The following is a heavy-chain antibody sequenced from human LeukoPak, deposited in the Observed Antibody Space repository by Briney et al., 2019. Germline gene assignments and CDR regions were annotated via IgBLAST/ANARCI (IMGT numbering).Heavy chain of an antibody. Sequence: ASVKVSCKASGYTFTSYYMHWVRQAPGQGLEWMGIINPSGGSTSYAQKFQGRVTMTRDTSTSTAYMELSSLRSEDTAVYYCARALAYCGGDCRYTNNWFDPWGQGTLVTVSS. V-gene: IGHV1-46*01. CDR3: ARALAYCGGDCRYTNNWFDP. CDR1: GYTFTSYY. D-gene: IGHD2-21*02. J-gene: IGHJ5*02. CDR2: INPSGGST.